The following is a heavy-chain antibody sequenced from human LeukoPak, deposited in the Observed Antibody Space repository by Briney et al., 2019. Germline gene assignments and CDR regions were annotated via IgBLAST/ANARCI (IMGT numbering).Heavy chain of an antibody. Sequence: GSLRLSCAASGFTFSSYSMNWVRQAPGKGLEWVSFISSSSSYIYYADSVKGRFTISRDNAKNSLYLQMNSLRAEDTAVYYCAGGSVAMVRGAWGQGTLVTVSS. V-gene: IGHV3-21*01. CDR1: GFTFSSYS. D-gene: IGHD3-10*01. CDR2: ISSSSSYI. CDR3: AGGSVAMVRGA. J-gene: IGHJ5*02.